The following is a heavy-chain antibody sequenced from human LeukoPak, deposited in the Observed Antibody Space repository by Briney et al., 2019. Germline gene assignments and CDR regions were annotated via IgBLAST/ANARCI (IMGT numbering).Heavy chain of an antibody. D-gene: IGHD3-10*01. Sequence: GGSLRLSCAASGFTFSTYIMNWVRQAPGKGLEWVANIKQDGSEKYYVDSVKGRFTISRDNAKNSLYLQMNSLRAEDTALYYCAKGYYYGSGSSWGQGTLVTVFS. CDR1: GFTFSTYI. J-gene: IGHJ5*02. CDR3: AKGYYYGSGSS. V-gene: IGHV3-7*03. CDR2: IKQDGSEK.